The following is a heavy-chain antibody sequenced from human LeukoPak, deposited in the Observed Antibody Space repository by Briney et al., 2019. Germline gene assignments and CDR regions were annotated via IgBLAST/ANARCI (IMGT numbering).Heavy chain of an antibody. Sequence: GSSVKVSCKASGGTFSSYAISWVRQAPGQGLEWMGGIIPIFGTANYAQKFQGRVTITADESTSTAYMELSRLRSDDTAVYYCAREKNSGWSGQGIDYWGQGTLVTVSS. CDR2: IIPIFGTA. CDR3: AREKNSGWSGQGIDY. J-gene: IGHJ4*02. D-gene: IGHD6-19*01. V-gene: IGHV1-69*01. CDR1: GGTFSSYA.